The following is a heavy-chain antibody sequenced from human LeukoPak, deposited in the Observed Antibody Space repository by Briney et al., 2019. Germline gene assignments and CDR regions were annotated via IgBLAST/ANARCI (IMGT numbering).Heavy chain of an antibody. CDR1: GYSISSGYY. Sequence: SETLSLTCTVSGYSISSGYYWGWIRQPPGKGLEWIGSIYHSGSTYYNPSLKSRVTISVDTSKNQFSLKLSSVTAADTAVYYCARDRYSYGEFDYWGQGTLVTVSS. D-gene: IGHD5-18*01. J-gene: IGHJ4*02. CDR2: IYHSGST. V-gene: IGHV4-38-2*02. CDR3: ARDRYSYGEFDY.